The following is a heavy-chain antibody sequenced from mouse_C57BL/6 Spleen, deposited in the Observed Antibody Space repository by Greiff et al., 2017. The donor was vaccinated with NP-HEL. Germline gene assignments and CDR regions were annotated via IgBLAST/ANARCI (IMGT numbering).Heavy chain of an antibody. J-gene: IGHJ2*01. CDR2: ISYDGSN. CDR3: ARGGTAQATYDY. CDR1: GYSITSGYY. V-gene: IGHV3-6*01. D-gene: IGHD3-2*02. Sequence: EVQLQESGPGLVKPSQSLSLTCSVTGYSITSGYYWNWIRQFPGNKLEWMGYISYDGSNNYNPSLKNRISITRDTSKNQFFLKLNSVTTEDTSTYYCARGGTAQATYDYWGQGTTLTVSS.